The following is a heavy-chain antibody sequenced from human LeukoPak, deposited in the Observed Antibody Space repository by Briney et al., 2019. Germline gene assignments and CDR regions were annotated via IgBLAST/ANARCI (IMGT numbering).Heavy chain of an antibody. V-gene: IGHV3-23*01. CDR1: RFTFCSSG. CDR2: ISSSGGGT. D-gene: IGHD2-8*01. Sequence: GGALRLSPVQSRFTFCSSGLTWGRQALGGGLEWGSDISSSGGGTYYADSVTGRFTNSRDKSKNTLYLQMDSLRAEDTAVYYCAKGDNGVRQRFFDLWGRGTLVTVSS. J-gene: IGHJ2*01. CDR3: AKGDNGVRQRFFDL.